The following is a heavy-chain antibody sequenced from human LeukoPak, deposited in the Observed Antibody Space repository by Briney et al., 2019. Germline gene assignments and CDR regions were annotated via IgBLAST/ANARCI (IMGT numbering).Heavy chain of an antibody. CDR2: ISSSSSYI. D-gene: IGHD5-24*01. J-gene: IGHJ4*02. CDR1: GFTFSSYS. V-gene: IGHV3-21*01. CDR3: ARWSMATNGYYFDY. Sequence: GGSLRLSCAASGFTFSSYSMHWVRQSPGKGLEWVSSISSSSSYIYYTDSLKGRFTISRDNAKNSLYLQMDSLRAEDTAVYYCARWSMATNGYYFDYWGQGTLVTVSS.